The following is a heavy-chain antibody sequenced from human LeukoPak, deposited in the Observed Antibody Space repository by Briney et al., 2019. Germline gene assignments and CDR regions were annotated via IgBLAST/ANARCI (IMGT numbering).Heavy chain of an antibody. CDR2: INSDGSST. J-gene: IGHJ4*02. V-gene: IGHV3-74*01. D-gene: IGHD6-19*01. Sequence: SGGSLRLSCAASGFTFGSYWMHWVRQAPGKGLVWVSRINSDGSSTSYADSVKGRFTISRDNAKNTLYLQMNSLRAEDTAVYYCARSPPWVAGTGYDYWGQGTLVTVSS. CDR1: GFTFGSYW. CDR3: ARSPPWVAGTGYDY.